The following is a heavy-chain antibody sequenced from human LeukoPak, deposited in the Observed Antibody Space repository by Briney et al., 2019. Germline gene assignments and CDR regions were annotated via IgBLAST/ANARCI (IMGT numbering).Heavy chain of an antibody. V-gene: IGHV3-20*04. CDR3: ARSYDSSGYYYLFY. CDR2: INWNGGST. J-gene: IGHJ4*02. CDR1: GFTFDDYG. Sequence: GGSLRLSCAASGFTFDDYGMSWVRQAPGKGLEWVSGINWNGGSTGYADSVKGRFTISRDNAKNSLYLQMNSLRAEDTALYYCARSYDSSGYYYLFYWGQGTLVTISS. D-gene: IGHD3-22*01.